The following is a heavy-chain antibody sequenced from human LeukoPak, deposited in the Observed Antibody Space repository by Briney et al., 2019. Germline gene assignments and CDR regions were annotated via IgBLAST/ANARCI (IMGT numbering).Heavy chain of an antibody. V-gene: IGHV1-18*01. CDR3: ARLIRRSSDAYI. J-gene: IGHJ3*02. CDR1: GYIFTSYG. CDR2: ISGYNGNR. Sequence: ASVKVSCKASGYIFTSYGISWVRQAPGQGLEWMGWISGYNGNRKYAQKFQGRVTMTTDTSTNTAYMKLRSLRSDDTAVYYCARLIRRSSDAYIWGQGTMVTVSS. D-gene: IGHD3-16*01.